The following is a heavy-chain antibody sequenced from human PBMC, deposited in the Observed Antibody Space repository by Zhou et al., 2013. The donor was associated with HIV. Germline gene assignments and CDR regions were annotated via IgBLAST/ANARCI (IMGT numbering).Heavy chain of an antibody. V-gene: IGHV1-69*04. CDR1: GGTFSSYA. CDR2: IIPILGIA. Sequence: QVQLVQSGAEVKKPGSSVKVSCKASGGTFSSYAISWVRQAPGQGLEWMGRIIPILGIANYAQKFQGRVTITADKSTSTAYMELSSLRSEDTAVYYCARGSNYYDSSGYHYWGQGTLVTVSS. D-gene: IGHD3-22*01. J-gene: IGHJ4*02. CDR3: ARGSNYYDSSGYHY.